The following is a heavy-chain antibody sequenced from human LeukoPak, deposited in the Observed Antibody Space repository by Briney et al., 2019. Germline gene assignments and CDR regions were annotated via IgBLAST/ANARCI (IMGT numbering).Heavy chain of an antibody. CDR2: IYSTGST. CDR3: ARQIASAGTAGFDF. V-gene: IGHV4-4*07. D-gene: IGHD6-13*01. J-gene: IGHJ4*02. CDR1: GGSITSYY. Sequence: SETLSLTCTVSGGSITSYYWTWIRQPAGKGLEWIGRIYSTGSTNYNPSLKSRVTMSVDTSKNQFSLRLRSVTAADTAVYYCARQIASAGTAGFDFWGQGALVTVSS.